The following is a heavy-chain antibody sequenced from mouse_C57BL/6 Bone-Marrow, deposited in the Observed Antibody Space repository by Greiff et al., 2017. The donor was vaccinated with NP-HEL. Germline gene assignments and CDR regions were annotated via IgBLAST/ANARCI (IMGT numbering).Heavy chain of an antibody. V-gene: IGHV8-8*01. Sequence: QVTLKVSGPGILQPSQTLSLTCPFSGFSLSTFGMGVGWIRQPSGKGLEWLALIWWDDDKFYNPALKSRLTISKDTSKNQVVRKVDNVDTADTATYYCAQIEESHGYFDVRGTGTTVTVSA. CDR3: AQIEESHGYFDV. CDR1: GFSLSTFGMG. J-gene: IGHJ1*03. CDR2: IWWDDDK.